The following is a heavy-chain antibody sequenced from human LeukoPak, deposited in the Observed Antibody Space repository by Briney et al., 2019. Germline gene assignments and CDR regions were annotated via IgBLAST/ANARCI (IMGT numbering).Heavy chain of an antibody. CDR2: INHSGST. Sequence: PSETLSLTCAVYGGSFSGYYWSWIRQPPGKGLEWIGEINHSGSTNYNPSLKSRVTISVDTSKNQFSLKLSSVTAADTAVYYCARDETYCSSTSCQPLWFDPWGQGTLVTVSS. CDR1: GGSFSGYY. CDR3: ARDETYCSSTSCQPLWFDP. V-gene: IGHV4-34*01. J-gene: IGHJ5*02. D-gene: IGHD2-2*01.